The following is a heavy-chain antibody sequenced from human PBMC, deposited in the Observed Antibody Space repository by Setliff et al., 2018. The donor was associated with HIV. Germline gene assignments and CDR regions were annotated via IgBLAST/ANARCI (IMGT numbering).Heavy chain of an antibody. V-gene: IGHV3-49*04. CDR1: GYSFGAYA. J-gene: IGHJ4*02. D-gene: IGHD6-19*01. CDR2: IRSKALGGTT. Sequence: GGSLRLSCTTSGYSFGAYAVSWVRQAPGKGLERLNFIRSKALGGTTESAASVKDRFIISRDDSKSIAFLQMNSLKTEDTAVYYCTTDVLMAVAGAIDYWGQGTLVTVSS. CDR3: TTDVLMAVAGAIDY.